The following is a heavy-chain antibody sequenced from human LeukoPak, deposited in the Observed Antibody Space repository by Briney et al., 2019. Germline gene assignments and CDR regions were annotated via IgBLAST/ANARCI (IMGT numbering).Heavy chain of an antibody. Sequence: ASVKVSCKASGYTFTSYDINWVRQATGQGLEWMGWMNPNSGGTNYAQKFQGRVTMTRDTSISTAYMELSRLRSDDTAVYYCARDGAQGGAFDIWGQGTMVTVSS. CDR2: MNPNSGGT. CDR1: GYTFTSYD. J-gene: IGHJ3*02. CDR3: ARDGAQGGAFDI. V-gene: IGHV1-2*02. D-gene: IGHD3-10*01.